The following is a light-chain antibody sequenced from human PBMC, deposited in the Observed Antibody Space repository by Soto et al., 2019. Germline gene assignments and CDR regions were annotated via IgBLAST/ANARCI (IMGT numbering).Light chain of an antibody. V-gene: IGLV2-8*01. Sequence: QSALTQPPSASGSPGQSVTISCTGTINDVGGYNYVSWYQQLPGKPPKLMIYEVSKRPSGVPDRSSGSKSGNTASLTVSGLQAEDEADYYCSSYAGSNNLGVFGGGTKLTVL. CDR1: INDVGGYNY. J-gene: IGLJ3*02. CDR3: SSYAGSNNLGV. CDR2: EVS.